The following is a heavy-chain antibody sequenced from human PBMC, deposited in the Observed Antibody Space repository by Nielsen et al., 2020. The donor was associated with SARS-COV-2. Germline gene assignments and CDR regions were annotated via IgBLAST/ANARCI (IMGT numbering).Heavy chain of an antibody. CDR1: GYSFTSYW. V-gene: IGHV5-51*01. Sequence: GGSLRLSCKGSGYSFTSYWIGWVRQMPGKGLEWMGFIYPGDSDTNYSPSFQGHVTISADKSISTAYLQWSSLKASDTAMYYCARLPIVVAYYYGMDVWGQGTTVTVSS. CDR2: IYPGDSDT. J-gene: IGHJ6*02. D-gene: IGHD5-12*01. CDR3: ARLPIVVAYYYGMDV.